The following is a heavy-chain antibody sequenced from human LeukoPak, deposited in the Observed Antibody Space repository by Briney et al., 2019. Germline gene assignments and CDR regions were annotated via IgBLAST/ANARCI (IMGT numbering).Heavy chain of an antibody. V-gene: IGHV3-20*04. J-gene: IGHJ4*02. Sequence: PGGSLRLSCAASGFTFDDYGMSWVRQAPGKGLEWVSGINWNGGSTGYADSVKGRFTISRDNAKNSLYLQMNSLRAEDTALYYCAKDDRGVVVIAIRYWGQGTLVTVSS. CDR3: AKDDRGVVVIAIRY. CDR1: GFTFDDYG. CDR2: INWNGGST. D-gene: IGHD2-21*01.